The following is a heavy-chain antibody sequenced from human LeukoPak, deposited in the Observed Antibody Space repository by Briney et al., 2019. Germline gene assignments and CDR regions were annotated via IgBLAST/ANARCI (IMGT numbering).Heavy chain of an antibody. CDR3: ARETYDSSGYCAHLDY. Sequence: GGSLRLSCAASGFTFSSYWMSWVRQAPGKGLEWVANIKQDGSEKYYVDSVKGRFTISRDNAKNSLYLQMSSLRAEDTAVDYCARETYDSSGYCAHLDYWGQGTLVTVSS. D-gene: IGHD3-22*01. J-gene: IGHJ4*02. V-gene: IGHV3-7*01. CDR1: GFTFSSYW. CDR2: IKQDGSEK.